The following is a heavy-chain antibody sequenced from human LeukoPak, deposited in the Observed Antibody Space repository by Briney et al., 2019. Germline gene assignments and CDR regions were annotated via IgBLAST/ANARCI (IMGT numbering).Heavy chain of an antibody. CDR3: ARMYSSRLVL. V-gene: IGHV4-30-2*01. D-gene: IGHD6-13*01. Sequence: SETLSLTCAVSGGSISSGGYSWSWIRQPPGKGLEWIGYIYHSGSTYYNPSLKSRVTISVDTSKNQFSLKLSSVTAADTAVYYCARMYSSRLVLWGQGTLVTVSS. CDR1: GGSISSGGYS. J-gene: IGHJ4*02. CDR2: IYHSGST.